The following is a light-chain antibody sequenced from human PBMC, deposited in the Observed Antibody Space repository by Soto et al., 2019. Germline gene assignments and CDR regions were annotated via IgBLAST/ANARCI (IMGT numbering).Light chain of an antibody. CDR1: SSDVGGYNY. V-gene: IGLV2-8*01. Sequence: QSVLTQPPSASGSPGQSVTISCTGTSSDVGGYNYVSWYQQHPGKAPKLLIYEVTKRPSGVPDRFSGSKSGNTASLTVSGLRVNEKTDYYCSSRAGTHYYVSGTGTRFPV. CDR2: EVT. J-gene: IGLJ1*01. CDR3: SSRAGTHYYV.